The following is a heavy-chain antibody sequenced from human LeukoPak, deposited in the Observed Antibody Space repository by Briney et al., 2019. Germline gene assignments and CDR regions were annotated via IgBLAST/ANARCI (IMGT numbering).Heavy chain of an antibody. CDR3: ARDRGPHYYDTRAFDI. CDR2: IYYGGST. J-gene: IGHJ3*02. CDR1: GGSISSYY. V-gene: IGHV4-59*01. D-gene: IGHD3-22*01. Sequence: TSETLSLTCTVSGGSISSYYWSWIRQPPGKGLEWIGYIYYGGSTNYNPSLKSRVTISVDTSKNQFSLKLSSVTAADTAVYYCARDRGPHYYDTRAFDIWGQGTMVTVSS.